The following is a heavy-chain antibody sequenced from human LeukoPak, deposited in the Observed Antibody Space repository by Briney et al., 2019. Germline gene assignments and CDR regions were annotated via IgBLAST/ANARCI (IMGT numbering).Heavy chain of an antibody. D-gene: IGHD2-8*02. Sequence: GGSLRLSCAASGFTFSSYWMSWVRQAPGKGLEWVANIKQDGSEKSYVDSVKGRFTISRDNAKNSLYLQMNSLRAEDTAVYYCASHTGGYFHFDYWGQGTLVTVSS. CDR1: GFTFSSYW. CDR2: IKQDGSEK. J-gene: IGHJ4*02. CDR3: ASHTGGYFHFDY. V-gene: IGHV3-7*01.